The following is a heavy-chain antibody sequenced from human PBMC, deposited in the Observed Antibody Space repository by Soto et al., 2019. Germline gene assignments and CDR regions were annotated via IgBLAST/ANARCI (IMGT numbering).Heavy chain of an antibody. J-gene: IGHJ6*02. CDR3: ARENYYYGMDV. CDR1: GFTVSVNL. CDR2: INSGGST. V-gene: IGHV3-66*01. Sequence: EVQLVESGGGLVQPGGSLRLSCAASGFTVSVNLMNWVRQAPGKELEWVSVINSGGSTDYADSVKGRFTISRDISKNTLYLQMNSLRAEDTAVYYCARENYYYGMDVWGQGTTVTVSS.